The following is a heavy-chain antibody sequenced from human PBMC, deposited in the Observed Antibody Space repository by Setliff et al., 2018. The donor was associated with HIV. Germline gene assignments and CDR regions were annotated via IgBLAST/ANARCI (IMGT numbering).Heavy chain of an antibody. CDR3: ARGTTLNVVPDAFDI. CDR2: IYYSGST. CDR1: GGSIGSSSYY. D-gene: IGHD4-17*01. Sequence: SETLSLTCTVSGGSIGSSSYYWGWIRQPPGKGLEWIGSIYYSGSTYYNPSLKSRVTISVDTSKNQISLRLNSLTAADTAVYYCARGTTLNVVPDAFDIWGQGTMVTVSS. V-gene: IGHV4-39*01. J-gene: IGHJ3*02.